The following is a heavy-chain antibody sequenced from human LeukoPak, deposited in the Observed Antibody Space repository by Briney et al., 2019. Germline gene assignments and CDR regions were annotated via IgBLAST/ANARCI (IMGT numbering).Heavy chain of an antibody. J-gene: IGHJ5*02. CDR2: INHSGST. Sequence: SETLSLTCAVYGGSFSGYYWSWIRQPPGKGLEWIGEINHSGSTNYNPSLKSRVTISVDTSKNQFSLKLSSVTAADTAVYYYARAPPRAWFDPWGQGTLVTVSS. CDR1: GGSFSGYY. CDR3: ARAPPRAWFDP. V-gene: IGHV4-34*01.